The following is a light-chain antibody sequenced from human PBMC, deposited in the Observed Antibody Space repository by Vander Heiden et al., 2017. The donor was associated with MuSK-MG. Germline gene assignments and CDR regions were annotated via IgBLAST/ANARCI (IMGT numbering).Light chain of an antibody. Sequence: QSALTQPASVSGSPGQSITISCTGTSRDVGAYKYVSWYQQRPGQAPQLIIFDVSNRPSGVSHRFFGSKSGSTASLTISGLQAEDEATYYCNCLTTGSSPTYVFGTGTRVTVL. CDR2: DVS. CDR3: NCLTTGSSPTYV. V-gene: IGLV2-14*01. CDR1: SRDVGAYKY. J-gene: IGLJ1*01.